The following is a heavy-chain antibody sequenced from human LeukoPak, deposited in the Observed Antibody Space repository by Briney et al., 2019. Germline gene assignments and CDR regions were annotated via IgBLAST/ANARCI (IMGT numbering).Heavy chain of an antibody. CDR2: IKQDGSGK. D-gene: IGHD3-16*01. V-gene: IGHV3-7*03. J-gene: IGHJ4*02. CDR3: ARVRDWGALDY. CDR1: GFTFSSYW. Sequence: GGSLRLSCAASGFTFSSYWMSWVRQAPGKGLEWVANIKQDGSGKYYVDSVKGRFTISRDNAKNSLYLQMNSLRAEDMAVYYCARVRDWGALDYWGQGTLVTVSS.